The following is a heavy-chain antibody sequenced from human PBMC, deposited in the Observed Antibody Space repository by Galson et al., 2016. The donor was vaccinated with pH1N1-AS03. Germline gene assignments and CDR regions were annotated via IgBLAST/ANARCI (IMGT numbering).Heavy chain of an antibody. V-gene: IGHV3-21*01. CDR1: EFTFSSYS. CDR2: ISTSSTYM. D-gene: IGHD3-16*01. J-gene: IGHJ4*02. Sequence: SLRLSCAASEFTFSSYSMNWVRQAPGQGLQWVSSISTSSTYMYYADAVQGRFTISRDDARNSLYLQMNSLRAEDTAVYYCARVSDLEGGPKTAVFDYLGQGSLVTVSS. CDR3: ARVSDLEGGPKTAVFDY.